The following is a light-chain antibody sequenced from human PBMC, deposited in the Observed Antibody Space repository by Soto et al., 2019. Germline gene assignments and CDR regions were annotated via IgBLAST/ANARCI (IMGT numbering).Light chain of an antibody. Sequence: DIQMTQSPSSLSASVGDRVTLTCRASQSVSIHLNWYQQRPGKAPKVLIYDASNLQTGVPSRFSGRGSGTEFTLTISSLQPEDFASYYCQQSYTYPRTFGQGTRVEI. CDR3: QQSYTYPRT. CDR2: DAS. V-gene: IGKV1-39*01. J-gene: IGKJ1*01. CDR1: QSVSIH.